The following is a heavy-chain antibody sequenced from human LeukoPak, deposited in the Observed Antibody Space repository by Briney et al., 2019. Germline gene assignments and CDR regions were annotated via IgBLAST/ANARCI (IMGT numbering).Heavy chain of an antibody. CDR2: IYYSGST. CDR3: ARDLGPYGDYTGLGY. D-gene: IGHD4-17*01. V-gene: IGHV4-59*01. Sequence: SETLSLTCTVSGGSISSYYWSWIRQPPGKGLEWIGYIYYSGSTNYNPSLKSRVTISVDTSKNQFSLKLSSVTAADTAVYYCARDLGPYGDYTGLGYWGQGTLVTVSS. CDR1: GGSISSYY. J-gene: IGHJ4*02.